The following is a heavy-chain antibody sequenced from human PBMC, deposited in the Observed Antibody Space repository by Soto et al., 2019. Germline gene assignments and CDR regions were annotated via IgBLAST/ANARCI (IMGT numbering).Heavy chain of an antibody. CDR2: ISANGRNT. D-gene: IGHD5-18*01. J-gene: IGHJ4*02. V-gene: IGHV3-23*01. Sequence: GGSMTLSSGASGFTFSSYAMNWVRQAPGEGLEWVSSISANGRNTYYADSVKGRCTISRDRSKNTLYLQLDSLRVEDTAIYYCAKDLSSLGWLALGAPFDSWVQGTLVTVSS. CDR3: AKDLSSLGWLALGAPFDS. CDR1: GFTFSSYA.